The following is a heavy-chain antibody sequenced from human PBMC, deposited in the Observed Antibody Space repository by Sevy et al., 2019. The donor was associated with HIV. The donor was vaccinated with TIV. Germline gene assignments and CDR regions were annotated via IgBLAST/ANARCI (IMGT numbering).Heavy chain of an antibody. CDR1: YGPISAYY. Sequence: SETLSLACSVSYGPISAYYWNWIRRSPGKGLEWIGSLHYTGSTDYNPSLKSRVTMSLDTSKNQFSLQLKSVTAADTALYYCARAPPVRSGDDSLNWFDPWGQGTLVTVSS. V-gene: IGHV4-59*12. CDR3: ARAPPVRSGDDSLNWFDP. D-gene: IGHD2-21*02. CDR2: LHYTGST. J-gene: IGHJ5*02.